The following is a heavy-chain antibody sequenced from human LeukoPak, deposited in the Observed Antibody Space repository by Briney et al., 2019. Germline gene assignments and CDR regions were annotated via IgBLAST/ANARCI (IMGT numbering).Heavy chain of an antibody. V-gene: IGHV3-23*01. D-gene: IGHD3-10*01. CDR3: GRGNYYGMDV. CDR1: GFYFNNND. Sequence: GGSLRLSCAASGFYFNNNDMSWVRQAPGKGLEWVSSIRGSGGRTYYADSVKGRFTISRDNSENTVFLQMSSLRAEDTAVYYCGRGNYYGMDVWGQGTTVTVYS. CDR2: IRGSGGRT. J-gene: IGHJ6*02.